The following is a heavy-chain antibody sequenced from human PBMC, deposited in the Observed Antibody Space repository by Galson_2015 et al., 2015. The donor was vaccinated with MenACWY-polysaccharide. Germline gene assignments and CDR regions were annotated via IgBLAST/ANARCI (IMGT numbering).Heavy chain of an antibody. V-gene: IGHV4-59*01. Sequence: SETLSLTCTVSGGSISSYYWNWIRQPPGQGLEWVGYINYSGSTNHNPSLKSRLTMSVDTSKNQFSLNLTSVTDADTAVYYCARAIAVAGQRRDFDLWGRGTLVTVSS. D-gene: IGHD6-19*01. CDR3: ARAIAVAGQRRDFDL. CDR2: INYSGST. J-gene: IGHJ2*01. CDR1: GGSISSYY.